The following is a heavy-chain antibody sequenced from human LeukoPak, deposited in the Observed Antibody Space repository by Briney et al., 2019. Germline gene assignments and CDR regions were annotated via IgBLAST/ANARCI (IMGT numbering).Heavy chain of an antibody. J-gene: IGHJ5*02. Sequence: PSETLSLTCAVYGGSFSGYYWSWIRQPPGKGLEWIGEINHSGSTNYNPSLKSRVTISVDTSKNQFSLKLSSVTAADTAVYYCARVRAAAGTINWFDPWGQGTLVTVSS. CDR1: GGSFSGYY. V-gene: IGHV4-34*01. D-gene: IGHD6-13*01. CDR3: ARVRAAAGTINWFDP. CDR2: INHSGST.